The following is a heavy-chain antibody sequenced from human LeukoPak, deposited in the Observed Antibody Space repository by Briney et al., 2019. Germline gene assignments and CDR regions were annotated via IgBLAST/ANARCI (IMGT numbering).Heavy chain of an antibody. V-gene: IGHV1-8*01. CDR3: ARVGITGTTRRHWFDP. J-gene: IGHJ5*02. Sequence: ASVNVSCKASGYTFTSYDINWVRQATGQGLEWMGWMNPNSGNTGYAQKFQGRVTMTRNTSISTAYMELSSLRSEDTAVYYCARVGITGTTRRHWFDPWGQGTLVTVSS. CDR1: GYTFTSYD. CDR2: MNPNSGNT. D-gene: IGHD1-7*01.